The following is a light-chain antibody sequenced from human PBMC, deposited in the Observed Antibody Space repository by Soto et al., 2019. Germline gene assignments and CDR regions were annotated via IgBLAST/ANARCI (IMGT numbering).Light chain of an antibody. CDR1: QDIANS. V-gene: IGKV1-33*01. J-gene: IGKJ5*01. CDR3: QQYENLPPT. Sequence: DIKMTQSPSSLSASIGARVIINCQASQDIANSLNWYQHKPGKAPKVMIYDASNLERGVPARFSGSGSGTDFSFTISSLQPEDIATYYCQQYENLPPTFGQGTRLEIK. CDR2: DAS.